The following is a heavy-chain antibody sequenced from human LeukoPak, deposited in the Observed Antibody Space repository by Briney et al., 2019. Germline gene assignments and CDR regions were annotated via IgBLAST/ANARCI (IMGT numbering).Heavy chain of an antibody. D-gene: IGHD3-16*01. CDR1: GGSISSYY. J-gene: IGHJ4*02. CDR3: ASLGTRADY. Sequence: PSETLSLTCTVSGGSISSYYWSWIRQPPGKGLEWIGYIYYSGSTNYNPSLESRVTISVDTSKNQFSLKLSSVTAADTAVYYCASLGTRADYWGQGTLVTVSS. V-gene: IGHV4-59*01. CDR2: IYYSGST.